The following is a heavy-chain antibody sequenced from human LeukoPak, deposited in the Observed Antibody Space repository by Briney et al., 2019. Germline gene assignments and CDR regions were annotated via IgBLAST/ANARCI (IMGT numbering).Heavy chain of an antibody. CDR1: GVSTRSYY. Sequence: SETLSLTCNVSGVSTRSYYWSWIRQPAGGGLEWIGRIYISGNTNYNPSLKSRVTMSLDTSKNQFSLNLNSVTAADTAVYYCARTMSFSTQYYFDYWGQGTLVTVSS. CDR2: IYISGNT. D-gene: IGHD3-22*01. V-gene: IGHV4-4*07. CDR3: ARTMSFSTQYYFDY. J-gene: IGHJ4*02.